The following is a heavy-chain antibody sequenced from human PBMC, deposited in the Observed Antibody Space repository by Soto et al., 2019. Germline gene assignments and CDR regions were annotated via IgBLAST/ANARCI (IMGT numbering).Heavy chain of an antibody. D-gene: IGHD3-9*01. J-gene: IGHJ6*02. CDR2: IYPGDSDT. CDR1: GYKVSTWHNFTSYW. Sequence: PGESLKISCMGSGYKVSTWHNFTSYWIAWVRQMPGEGLEWMGIIYPGDSDTRYSPSFQGQVTISADKSINSVYLQWSSLKASDTATYYCARLGFNYDFLIFYYNVHHYYGIDVWAQETTVPVSS. CDR3: ARLGFNYDFLIFYYNVHHYYGIDV. V-gene: IGHV5-51*01.